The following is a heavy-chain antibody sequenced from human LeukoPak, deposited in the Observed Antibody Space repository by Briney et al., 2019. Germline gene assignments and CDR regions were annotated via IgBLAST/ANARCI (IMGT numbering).Heavy chain of an antibody. CDR1: SGSISSGDYY. Sequence: SQTLSLTCTVSSGSISSGDYYWSWIRQPPGKGLEWIGYISSSGTTYYNPSLRSRITISVDSSKSQFSLNLSSVTASDTAVYYCAGVGNGGYGGFDYWGQGTLVTVSS. J-gene: IGHJ4*02. CDR3: AGVGNGGYGGFDY. V-gene: IGHV4-30-4*01. CDR2: ISSSGTT. D-gene: IGHD5-12*01.